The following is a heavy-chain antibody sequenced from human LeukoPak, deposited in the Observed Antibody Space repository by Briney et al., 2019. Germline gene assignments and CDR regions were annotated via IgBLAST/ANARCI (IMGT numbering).Heavy chain of an antibody. CDR1: GFTFNNAW. D-gene: IGHD1-26*01. V-gene: IGHV3-15*07. Sequence: PGGSLRLSCAASGFTFNNAWMNWVRQAPGKGLEWVGRIKSKTDGETTDYASPVKARFTISRDDSMNTLYLQMNSLATEDTAVYYCASSGSYRFDYWGQGTLVTVSS. CDR3: ASSGSYRFDY. CDR2: IKSKTDGETT. J-gene: IGHJ4*02.